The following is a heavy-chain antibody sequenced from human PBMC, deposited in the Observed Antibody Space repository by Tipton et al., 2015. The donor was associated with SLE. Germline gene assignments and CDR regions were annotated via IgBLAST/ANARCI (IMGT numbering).Heavy chain of an antibody. J-gene: IGHJ3*02. V-gene: IGHV3-7*01. CDR2: IRQDGREI. Sequence: SLRLSCAASGFTFSNNWMTWVRQAPGKGLEWVANIRQDGREIYYVDSVKGRFTISRDNARDSLYLQMSSLRAEDTAVYYCARDGSGSDAFDIWGQGAMVTVSS. CDR1: GFTFSNNW. D-gene: IGHD5-12*01. CDR3: ARDGSGSDAFDI.